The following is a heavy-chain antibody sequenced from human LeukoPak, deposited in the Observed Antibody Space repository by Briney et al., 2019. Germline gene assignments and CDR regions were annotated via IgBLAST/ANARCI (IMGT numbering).Heavy chain of an antibody. D-gene: IGHD1-26*01. CDR1: EFTFSSYW. Sequence: GGSLRLSCAASEFTFSSYWMSWVRQAPGKGLVWVSRINREETITNYAGSVKGRFTISRDNAKNTLYLQMNSLRAEDTAVYYCARETTQAGAYLISWGQGTLVTVSS. CDR2: INREETIT. CDR3: ARETTQAGAYLIS. J-gene: IGHJ5*02. V-gene: IGHV3-74*01.